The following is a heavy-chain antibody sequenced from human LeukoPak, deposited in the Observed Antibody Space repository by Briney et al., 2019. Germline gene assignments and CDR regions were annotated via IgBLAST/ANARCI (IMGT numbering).Heavy chain of an antibody. CDR3: ARGAHYGGNSPDY. CDR1: GFNFGSYA. J-gene: IGHJ4*02. Sequence: GRSLRLSCAASGFNFGSYAMHWVRQAPDKGLQWVAVIWYVGSNKYYADSVKGRFIISRDNSKSTVFLQMNSLRIEDTGVYYCARGAHYGGNSPDYWGQGTLVTVSS. V-gene: IGHV3-30*04. CDR2: IWYVGSNK. D-gene: IGHD4-23*01.